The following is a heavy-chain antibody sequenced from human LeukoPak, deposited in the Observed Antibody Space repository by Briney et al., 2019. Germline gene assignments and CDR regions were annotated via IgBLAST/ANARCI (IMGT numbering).Heavy chain of an antibody. D-gene: IGHD3-10*01. CDR1: GFTFDDYA. CDR2: ISWNSGSI. V-gene: IGHV3-9*01. CDR3: AKGSYLITMVRGATFDY. Sequence: PGRSLRLSCAASGFTFDDYAMHWVRQAPGKGLEWVSGISWNSGSIGYADSVKGRFTISRDNAKNSLYLQMNSLRAEDTALYYCAKGSYLITMVRGATFDYWGQGTLVTVSS. J-gene: IGHJ4*02.